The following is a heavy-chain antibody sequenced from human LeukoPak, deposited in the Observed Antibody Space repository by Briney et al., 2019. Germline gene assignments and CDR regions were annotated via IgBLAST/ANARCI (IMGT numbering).Heavy chain of an antibody. CDR1: GFTFSDYY. V-gene: IGHV3-11*01. Sequence: GGSLRLSCAASGFTFSDYYMSWIRQAPGKGLEWVSYTSSSGSIIYYADSVKGRFTISRDNAKNSLYLQMNSLRAEDTAVYYCARGRWLFQLGPDIWGQGTMVTVSS. J-gene: IGHJ3*02. CDR3: ARGRWLFQLGPDI. D-gene: IGHD1-1*01. CDR2: TSSSGSII.